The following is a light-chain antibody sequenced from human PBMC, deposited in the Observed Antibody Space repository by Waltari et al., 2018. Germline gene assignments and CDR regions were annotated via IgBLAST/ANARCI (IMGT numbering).Light chain of an antibody. CDR2: DAS. J-gene: IGKJ1*01. V-gene: IGKV1-5*01. CDR3: QQYNSYPWT. Sequence: DIQMTQSPSTLSASVGDPVTITCRASQSISSWLAWYHQKPGKAPKLLIYDASSWESGVPSRFSGSGSGTDFTLTISSLQPDDFATYYCQQYNSYPWTFGQGTKVEIK. CDR1: QSISSW.